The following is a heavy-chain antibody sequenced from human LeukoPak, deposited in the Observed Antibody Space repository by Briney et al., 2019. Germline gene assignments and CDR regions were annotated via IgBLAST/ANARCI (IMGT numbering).Heavy chain of an antibody. CDR3: ARGNTTMALGLSDAFDI. CDR2: INPSGGST. D-gene: IGHD5-18*01. Sequence: ASVKVSCKASGYTFTSYYMHWVRQAPGQGLEWMGIINPSGGSTSYAQKFQGRVTMTRDTSTSTVYMELSSLRSEDTAVYYCARGNTTMALGLSDAFDIWGQGTMVTVSS. CDR1: GYTFTSYY. J-gene: IGHJ3*02. V-gene: IGHV1-46*01.